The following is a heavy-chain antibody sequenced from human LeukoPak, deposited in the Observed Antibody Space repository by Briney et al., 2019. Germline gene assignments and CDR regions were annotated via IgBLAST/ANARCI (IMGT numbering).Heavy chain of an antibody. CDR1: GGSISSSSYY. CDR3: ARSLNKRGPWFDP. CDR2: IYYSGST. V-gene: IGHV4-39*01. J-gene: IGHJ5*02. D-gene: IGHD1/OR15-1a*01. Sequence: PSETLSLTCTVSGGSISSSSYYWGWIRQPPGKGLEWIGSIYYSGSTYYNPSLKSRVTISVDTSKNQFSLKLSSVTAADTAVYYCARSLNKRGPWFDPWGQGTLVTVSS.